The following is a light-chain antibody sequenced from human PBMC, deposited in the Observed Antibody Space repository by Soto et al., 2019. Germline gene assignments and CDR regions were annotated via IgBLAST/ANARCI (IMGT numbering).Light chain of an antibody. CDR2: EVS. J-gene: IGLJ3*02. V-gene: IGLV2-14*01. Sequence: QSALTQPASVSGSLGQSITISCTGTSSDIGGYKYVSWYQQHPGKAPKLIIFEVSNRPSGVSDRFSGSNSGNTASLTISGLQAEDEGDYYCTSYSRYRVLVFGGGTKVTVL. CDR1: SSDIGGYKY. CDR3: TSYSRYRVLV.